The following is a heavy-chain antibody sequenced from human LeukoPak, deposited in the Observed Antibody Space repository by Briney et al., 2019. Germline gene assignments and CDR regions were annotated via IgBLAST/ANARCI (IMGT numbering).Heavy chain of an antibody. CDR3: AKSRSDILTGYYGPFDY. Sequence: GGPLRLSCAASGFTFSSYGMHWVRQAPGKGLEWVAVISYDGSNKYYADSVKGRFTISRDNSKNTLYLQMNSLRAEDTAVYYCAKSRSDILTGYYGPFDYWGQGTLVTVSS. D-gene: IGHD3-9*01. V-gene: IGHV3-30*18. CDR1: GFTFSSYG. CDR2: ISYDGSNK. J-gene: IGHJ4*02.